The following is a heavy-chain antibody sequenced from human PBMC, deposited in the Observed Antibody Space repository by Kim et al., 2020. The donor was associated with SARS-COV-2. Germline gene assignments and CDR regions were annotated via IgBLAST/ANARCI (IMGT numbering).Heavy chain of an antibody. J-gene: IGHJ6*02. CDR2: ISWNSGSI. Sequence: GGSLRLSCAASGFTFGDYAMHWVRQAPGKGLEWVSGISWNSGSIGYADSVKGRFTISRDNAKNSLYLQMNSLRAEDTALYYCAKDVIAAAGQYYYYYYGMDVWGQGTTVTVSS. V-gene: IGHV3-9*01. D-gene: IGHD6-13*01. CDR1: GFTFGDYA. CDR3: AKDVIAAAGQYYYYYYGMDV.